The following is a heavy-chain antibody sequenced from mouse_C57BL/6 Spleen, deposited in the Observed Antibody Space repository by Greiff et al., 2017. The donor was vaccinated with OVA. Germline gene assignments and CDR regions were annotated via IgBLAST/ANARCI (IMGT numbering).Heavy chain of an antibody. D-gene: IGHD2-4*01. CDR2: INPSNGGT. Sequence: LQQPGTELVKPGASVKLSCKASGYTFTSYWMHWVKQRPGQGLEWIGNINPSNGGTNYNEKFKSKATLTVDKSSSTAYMQLSSLTSEDSAVYYCARSGLRQDWYFDVWGTGTTVTVSS. CDR3: ARSGLRQDWYFDV. CDR1: GYTFTSYW. J-gene: IGHJ1*03. V-gene: IGHV1-53*01.